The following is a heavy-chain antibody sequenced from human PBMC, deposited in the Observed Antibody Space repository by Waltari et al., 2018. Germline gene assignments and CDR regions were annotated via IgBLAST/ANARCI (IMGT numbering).Heavy chain of an antibody. CDR3: AREMTTIPHFDS. Sequence: EVQLVESGGGLVQPGGSLRLSCAASGFTFRSYEMNWVRQAPGKGLEWVSYISSDGDTIYYADSVMGRFTISRDNAKNSLFLQMNSLRAEDTAVYYCAREMTTIPHFDSWGQGTLVTVSS. V-gene: IGHV3-48*03. D-gene: IGHD4-4*01. J-gene: IGHJ4*02. CDR2: ISSDGDTI. CDR1: GFTFRSYE.